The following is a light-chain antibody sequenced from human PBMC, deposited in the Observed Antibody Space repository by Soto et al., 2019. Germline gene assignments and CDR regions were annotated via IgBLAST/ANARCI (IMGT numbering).Light chain of an antibody. CDR3: QQFGSSLPIT. Sequence: EIVITQSPATLSVSPGERATLSCRASQNVGNNLVWYQQKPGQAPRLLIYGASTRAAGIPDRFSGSGSGTEFTLTISRLEPEDFAVYYCQQFGSSLPITFGQGTRLEI. J-gene: IGKJ5*01. CDR2: GAS. V-gene: IGKV3-15*01. CDR1: QNVGNN.